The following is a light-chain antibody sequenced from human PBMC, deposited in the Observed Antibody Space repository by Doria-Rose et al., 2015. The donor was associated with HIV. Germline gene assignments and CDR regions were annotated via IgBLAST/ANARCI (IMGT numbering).Light chain of an antibody. CDR1: QSFSSTY. CDR2: DGS. Sequence: TQSPGTLSLSPGERATLSCRASQSFSSTYLAWYQQKPGQAPSLLIYDGSTRATGIPDRLSASGSGTDFTLTINRLEPEDFALYYCHQYGTSWTFGQGTKEEI. V-gene: IGKV3-20*01. CDR3: HQYGTSWT. J-gene: IGKJ1*01.